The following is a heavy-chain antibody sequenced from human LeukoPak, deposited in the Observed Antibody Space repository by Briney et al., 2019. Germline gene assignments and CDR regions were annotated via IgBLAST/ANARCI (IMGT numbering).Heavy chain of an antibody. D-gene: IGHD6-13*01. CDR2: IYNSGNT. CDR1: GGSISSYY. J-gene: IGHJ4*02. Sequence: SETLSLTCSVSGGSISSYYWSWIRQSPENGLEWIGYIYNSGNTNYNLFLKSRVTISADTSKNQFSLKLTSVTAADTAVYYCARVGSSWPHYYFDSWGRGTLVTVSS. V-gene: IGHV4-59*01. CDR3: ARVGSSWPHYYFDS.